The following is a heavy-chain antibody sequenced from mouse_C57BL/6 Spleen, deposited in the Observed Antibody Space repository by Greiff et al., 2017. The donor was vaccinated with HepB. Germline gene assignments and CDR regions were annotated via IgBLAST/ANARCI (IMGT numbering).Heavy chain of an antibody. CDR1: GYTFTSYW. Sequence: QVHVKQPGAELVRPGTSVKLSCKASGYTFTSYWMHWVKQRPGQGLEWIGVIDPSDSYTNYNQKFKGKATLTVDTSSSTAYMQLSSLTSEDSAVYYCARTAVVAHYFDYWGQGTTLTVSS. D-gene: IGHD1-1*01. J-gene: IGHJ2*01. CDR3: ARTAVVAHYFDY. CDR2: IDPSDSYT. V-gene: IGHV1-59*01.